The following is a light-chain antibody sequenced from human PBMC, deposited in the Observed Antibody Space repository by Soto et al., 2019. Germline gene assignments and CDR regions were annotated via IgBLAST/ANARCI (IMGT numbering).Light chain of an antibody. J-gene: IGLJ2*01. CDR2: DTS. CDR3: LLYYAVAQVYV. V-gene: IGLV7-43*01. Sequence: QTVVTQEPSLTVSPGGTVTLTCASSTGAVTSGYYPNWFQQKPGQAPRTLIYDTSNKHSWTPARFSGSLLGDKAALTLSGAQPEDEADYYCLLYYAVAQVYVFGGGTQLTVL. CDR1: TGAVTSGYY.